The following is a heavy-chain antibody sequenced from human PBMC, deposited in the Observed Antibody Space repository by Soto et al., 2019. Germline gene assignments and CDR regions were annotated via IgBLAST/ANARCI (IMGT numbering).Heavy chain of an antibody. J-gene: IGHJ6*02. CDR1: GFSLTSSGVG. CDR3: IYRRALYEYQGLDV. V-gene: IGHV2-5*01. CDR2: IYWNEDR. D-gene: IGHD2-2*01. Sequence: SGPTPVNPTHTLTLTCTFSGFSLTSSGVGVGWIRQPPGRSLDWLAAIYWNEDRRRSPSLESRLIITKETSKNQVVHTMTNVEPFGKATYYCIYRRALYEYQGLDVWGQGTTVTVSS.